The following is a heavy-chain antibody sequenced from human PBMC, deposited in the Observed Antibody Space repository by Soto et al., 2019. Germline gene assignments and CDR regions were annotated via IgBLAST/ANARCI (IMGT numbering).Heavy chain of an antibody. CDR3: ARGITIFGVVTGNGPDYYYYYGMDV. CDR1: GGTFSSDA. D-gene: IGHD3-3*01. V-gene: IGHV1-69*13. J-gene: IGHJ6*02. CDR2: IIPIFGTA. Sequence: GASVKVSCKASGGTFSSDAISWVLQAPGQGLEWMGGIIPIFGTANYAQKFQGRVTITADESTSTAYMELSSLRSEDTAVYYCARGITIFGVVTGNGPDYYYYYGMDVWGQGTTVTVSS.